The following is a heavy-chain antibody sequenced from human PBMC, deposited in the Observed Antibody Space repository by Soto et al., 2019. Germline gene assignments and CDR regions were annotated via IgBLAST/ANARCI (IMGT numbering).Heavy chain of an antibody. CDR3: AKDLCSGGSCPFYYYGMDV. J-gene: IGHJ6*02. CDR2: ISGSGGST. Sequence: GGSLRLSCAASGFTFSSYAMSRVRQAPGKGLEWVSGISGSGGSTNYADSVKGRFTISRDNSKNTLYLQVNSLRAEDTAVYYCAKDLCSGGSCPFYYYGMDVWGQGTTVTVSS. V-gene: IGHV3-23*01. CDR1: GFTFSSYA. D-gene: IGHD2-15*01.